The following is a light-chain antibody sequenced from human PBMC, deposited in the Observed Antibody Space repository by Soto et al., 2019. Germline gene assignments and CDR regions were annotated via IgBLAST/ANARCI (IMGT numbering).Light chain of an antibody. CDR1: QSISSW. CDR2: DAY. CDR3: KQYNSYSWT. Sequence: DIQMTPSPPTLSASVGDRVTITCRASQSISSWLAWYQQKPGKAPKLLIYDAYSLESGVPSRFSGSGSGTEFTLTIRSLQPDDFATYYCKQYNSYSWTFGQGTKVDIK. J-gene: IGKJ1*01. V-gene: IGKV1-5*01.